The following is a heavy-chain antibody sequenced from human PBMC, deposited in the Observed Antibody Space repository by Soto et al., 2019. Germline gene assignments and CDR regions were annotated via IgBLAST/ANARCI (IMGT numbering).Heavy chain of an antibody. J-gene: IGHJ4*02. CDR1: GFTFDGFP. Sequence: GVLRLSCKATGFTFDGFPMTWVRQTPGKGLQWVAAISGSGHTITYADSVTGRFTISRDNSKDTLYLQMNSLRPEDSAIYVCARDKPLDVWGQGTPVTIAS. CDR2: ISGSGHTI. V-gene: IGHV3-23*01. CDR3: ARDKPLDV. D-gene: IGHD3-9*01.